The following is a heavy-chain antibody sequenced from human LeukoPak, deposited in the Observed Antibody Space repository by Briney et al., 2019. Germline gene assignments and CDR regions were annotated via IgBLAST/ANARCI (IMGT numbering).Heavy chain of an antibody. Sequence: SETLSLTCTVSGCSISSHYWSWIRQPPGKGLEWIGYIYYSGSTNYNPSLKSRVTISVDTSKNQFSLKLSSVTAADTAVYYCARNRNYYDSSGDPLYFDYWGQGTLVTVSS. D-gene: IGHD3-22*01. CDR2: IYYSGST. CDR3: ARNRNYYDSSGDPLYFDY. V-gene: IGHV4-59*11. CDR1: GCSISSHY. J-gene: IGHJ4*02.